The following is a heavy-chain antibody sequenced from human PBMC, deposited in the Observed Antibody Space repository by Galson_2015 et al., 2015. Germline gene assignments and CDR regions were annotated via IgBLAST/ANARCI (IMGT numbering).Heavy chain of an antibody. J-gene: IGHJ4*02. CDR2: IYSGGST. Sequence: SLRLSCAASGFTVSSNYMSWVRQAPGKGLEWVSVIYSGGSTYYAESVKGRFTISRDNFKNTLYLQMNSLRAEDTAVYYCARAPSGGNSYYFDYWGQGTLVTVSS. CDR3: ARAPSGGNSYYFDY. V-gene: IGHV3-53*01. CDR1: GFTVSSNY. D-gene: IGHD4-23*01.